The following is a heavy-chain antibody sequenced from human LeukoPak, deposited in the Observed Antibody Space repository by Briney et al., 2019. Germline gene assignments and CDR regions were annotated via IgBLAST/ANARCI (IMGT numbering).Heavy chain of an antibody. V-gene: IGHV4-34*01. CDR1: GGSFSGYY. Sequence: SETLSLTCAVYGGSFSGYYWSWIRQPPGKGLEWIGEIDHSGSTNYNPSLKSRVTISVDTSKNQFSLKLSSVTAADTAVYYCARGGITIFGVVIRRRSNWFDPWGQGTLVTVSS. D-gene: IGHD3-3*01. CDR3: ARGGITIFGVVIRRRSNWFDP. J-gene: IGHJ5*02. CDR2: IDHSGST.